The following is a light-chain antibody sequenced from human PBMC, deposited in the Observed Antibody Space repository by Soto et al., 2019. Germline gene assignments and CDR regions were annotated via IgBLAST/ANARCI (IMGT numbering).Light chain of an antibody. Sequence: EIVMTQSPATLSVSPGKRATLSCRASQSVSSNLAWYQQKPGQAPRLLIYDASTRATGIPARFSGSGSGTEYTLTISSLQSEDSAVYYCQQCSWHPFTVTFGGGTKVEIK. V-gene: IGKV3-15*01. CDR3: QQCSWHPFTVT. J-gene: IGKJ4*01. CDR1: QSVSSN. CDR2: DAS.